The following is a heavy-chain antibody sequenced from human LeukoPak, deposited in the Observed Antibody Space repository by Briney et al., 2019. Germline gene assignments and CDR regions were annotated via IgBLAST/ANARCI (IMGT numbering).Heavy chain of an antibody. CDR1: GGSISTYY. CDR2: IYYSGST. D-gene: IGHD1-26*01. J-gene: IGHJ5*02. CDR3: ARGGNYWPQWWFDP. V-gene: IGHV4-59*12. Sequence: SETLSLTCSVSGGSISTYYWTWIRQPPGKGLKWIGYIYYSGSTNYNPSLKSRVTISLDTSKNQFSLKLSSVTAADTAVYYCARGGNYWPQWWFDPWGRGTLVSVSS.